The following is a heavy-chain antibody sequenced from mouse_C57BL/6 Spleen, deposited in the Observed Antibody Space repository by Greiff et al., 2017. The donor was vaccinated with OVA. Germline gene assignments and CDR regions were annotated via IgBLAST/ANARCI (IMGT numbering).Heavy chain of an antibody. V-gene: IGHV1-69*01. CDR1: GYTFTSYW. CDR3: ARGGRMDY. J-gene: IGHJ4*01. Sequence: QVQLQQPGAELVMPGASVKLSCKASGYTFTSYWMHWVKQRPGQGLEWIGEIDPSDSYTNYNQKFKGKSTLTADKSSSTAYMQLSSLTSEDSAVYYGARGGRMDYWGKGTSVTVSS. CDR2: IDPSDSYT.